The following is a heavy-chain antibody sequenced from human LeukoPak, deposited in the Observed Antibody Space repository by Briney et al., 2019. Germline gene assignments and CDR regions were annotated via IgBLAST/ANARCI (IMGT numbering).Heavy chain of an antibody. V-gene: IGHV4-34*01. CDR3: ARDRRPIAAPEE. Sequence: SETLSLTCAVYGGSFSGYYWSWIRQPPGKGLEWIGEINHSGSTNYNPSLKSRVTISVDTSKNQFSLKLSSVTAADTAVYYCARDRRPIAAPEEWGQGTLVTVSS. CDR1: GGSFSGYY. J-gene: IGHJ4*02. D-gene: IGHD6-6*01. CDR2: INHSGST.